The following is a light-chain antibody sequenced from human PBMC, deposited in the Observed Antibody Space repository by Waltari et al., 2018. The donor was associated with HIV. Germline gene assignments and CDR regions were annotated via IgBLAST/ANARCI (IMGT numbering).Light chain of an antibody. CDR1: QSVSSY. CDR2: GAS. Sequence: EIVLTQSPATLSLSPGERATLSCRASQSVSSYLAWYQKKPGQAPSLLIYGASSRATGIPARFSGSGSGTDFTLTISSLEPGDFGVYYCHQRSNWPITFGQGTRLEIK. CDR3: HQRSNWPIT. V-gene: IGKV3-11*01. J-gene: IGKJ5*01.